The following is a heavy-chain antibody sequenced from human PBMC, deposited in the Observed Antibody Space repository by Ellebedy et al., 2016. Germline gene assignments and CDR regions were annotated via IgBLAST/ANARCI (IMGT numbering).Heavy chain of an antibody. CDR3: ARHGGQAEWFGELLSGYYYYGMDV. D-gene: IGHD3-10*01. CDR1: GGSISSYY. Sequence: SETLSLTCTVSGGSISSYYWSWIRQPPGKGLEWIGYIYYSGSTNYNPSLKSRVTISVDTSKNQFSLKLSSVTAADTAVYYCARHGGQAEWFGELLSGYYYYGMDVWGQGTTVTVSS. J-gene: IGHJ6*02. CDR2: IYYSGST. V-gene: IGHV4-59*08.